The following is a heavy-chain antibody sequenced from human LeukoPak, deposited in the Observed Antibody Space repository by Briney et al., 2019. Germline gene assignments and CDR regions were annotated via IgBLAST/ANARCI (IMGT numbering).Heavy chain of an antibody. CDR3: AHTYGSGSSFDY. D-gene: IGHD3-10*01. CDR1: GGTFSSYA. J-gene: IGHJ4*02. CDR2: INPSGGST. Sequence: ASVKVSCKASGGTFSSYAISWVRQAPGQGLEWMGIINPSGGSTSYAQKFQGRVTMTRDTSTSTVYMELSSLRSEDTAVYYCAHTYGSGSSFDYWGQGTLVTVSS. V-gene: IGHV1-46*01.